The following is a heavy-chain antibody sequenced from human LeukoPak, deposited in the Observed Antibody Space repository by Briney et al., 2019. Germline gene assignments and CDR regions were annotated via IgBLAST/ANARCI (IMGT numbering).Heavy chain of an antibody. Sequence: SETLSLTCTVSAGSISSSSYSWGWIRQPPGKGLEWIGSIYYSGSTYYNPSLKSRVTISVDTSKNQFSLKLSSVTAAETAVYYCARHGSSYGYYYWGQGTLVTVSS. J-gene: IGHJ4*02. V-gene: IGHV4-39*01. CDR3: ARHGSSYGYYY. CDR1: AGSISSSSYS. CDR2: IYYSGST. D-gene: IGHD5-18*01.